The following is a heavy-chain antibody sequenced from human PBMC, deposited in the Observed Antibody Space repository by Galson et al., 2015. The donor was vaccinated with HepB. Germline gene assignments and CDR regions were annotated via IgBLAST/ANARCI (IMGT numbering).Heavy chain of an antibody. CDR1: GGTFSSYA. D-gene: IGHD2-15*01. CDR2: VIPILRIP. CDR3: ARDLAGSCYGEGCNWFDP. V-gene: IGHV1-69*10. J-gene: IGHJ5*02. Sequence: SVKVSCKASGGTFSSYAISWVRQAPGQGLEWMGGVIPILRIPDYAQKFQGRVTITADKSTSTAYMELSSLRSEDTAVYYCARDLAGSCYGEGCNWFDPWGQGTLVTVSS.